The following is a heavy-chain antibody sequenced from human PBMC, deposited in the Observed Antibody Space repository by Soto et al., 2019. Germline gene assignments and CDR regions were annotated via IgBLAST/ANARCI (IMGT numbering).Heavy chain of an antibody. CDR2: TIPIFDTP. CDR3: ARDREDGSGTKYNWFDS. Sequence: SVKVSCKASGGTFGNLGISWLRQAPGQGLEWMGGTIPIFDTPHYAEKFRDRLTITADATSTAYMELTSLSSEDTATYYCARDREDGSGTKYNWFDSWGQGTLVTAPQ. CDR1: GGTFGNLG. V-gene: IGHV1-69*13. J-gene: IGHJ5*01. D-gene: IGHD3-10*01.